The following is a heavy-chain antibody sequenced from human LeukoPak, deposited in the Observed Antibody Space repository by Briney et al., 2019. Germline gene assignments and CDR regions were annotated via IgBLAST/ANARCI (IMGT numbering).Heavy chain of an antibody. Sequence: GGSLRLSCAASGFTFSSYAMHWVRQAPGKGLEYVSAISSNGGSTYYANSVKGRFTISRDNSKNTLYLQMGSLRAEDMAVYYCARVLNYYGSGIDYWGQGTLVTVSS. D-gene: IGHD3-10*01. CDR1: GFTFSSYA. V-gene: IGHV3-64*01. CDR3: ARVLNYYGSGIDY. J-gene: IGHJ4*02. CDR2: ISSNGGST.